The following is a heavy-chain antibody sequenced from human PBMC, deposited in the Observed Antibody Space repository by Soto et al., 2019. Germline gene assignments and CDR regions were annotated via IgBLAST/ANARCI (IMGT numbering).Heavy chain of an antibody. CDR1: GFNFSNYG. V-gene: IGHV3-33*01. CDR2: IWYDGSNK. CDR3: ASASGATVS. D-gene: IGHD3-10*01. J-gene: IGHJ5*02. Sequence: QVQLVESGGGVVHPGRSLRLSCAASGFNFSNYGMQWVRQAPGKGLEWGAHIWYDGSNKYYADSVKGRFTISRDNSKNTLYLHRDSRIPDDTAVYYCASASGATVSWGQGTRVTV.